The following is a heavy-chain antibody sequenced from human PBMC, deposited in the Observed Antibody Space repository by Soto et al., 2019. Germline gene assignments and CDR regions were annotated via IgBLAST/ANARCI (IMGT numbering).Heavy chain of an antibody. CDR3: ATGRGGVQH. D-gene: IGHD3-10*01. J-gene: IGHJ1*01. CDR1: GGSFSGYY. V-gene: IGHV4-34*01. CDR2: LNDSGGT. Sequence: PSETLSLTCAVDGGSFSGYYWSWVRQLPGKGLEWIGELNDSGGTNYNASLKSRVSISVDTSKNQFSLKLSFVTAADTAVYYFATGRGGVQHWGQGTRVTVPQ.